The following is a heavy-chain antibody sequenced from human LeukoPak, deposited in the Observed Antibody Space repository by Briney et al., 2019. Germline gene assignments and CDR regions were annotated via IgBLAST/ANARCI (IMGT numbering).Heavy chain of an antibody. Sequence: GGSLRLSCAASGFTFDDYAMHWVRQAPGKGLEWVSGISWNSGSIGYADSVKGRFTISRDNAKNSLYLQMNSLRAEDTALYYCAKDIMPRSLVKSMIVVVRHSPAFDIWGQGTMVTVSS. CDR1: GFTFDDYA. CDR3: AKDIMPRSLVKSMIVVVRHSPAFDI. V-gene: IGHV3-9*01. D-gene: IGHD3-22*01. J-gene: IGHJ3*02. CDR2: ISWNSGSI.